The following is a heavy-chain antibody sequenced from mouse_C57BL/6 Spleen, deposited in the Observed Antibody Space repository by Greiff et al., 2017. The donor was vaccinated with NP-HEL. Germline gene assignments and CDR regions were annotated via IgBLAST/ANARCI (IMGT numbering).Heavy chain of an antibody. CDR2: ILPGSGST. CDR3: ARGGISYERFAY. D-gene: IGHD1-1*01. Sequence: QVQLKESGAELMKPGASVKLSCKATGYTFTGYWIEWVKQRPGHGLEWIGEILPGSGSTNYNEKFKGKATFTADTSSNTAYMQLSSLTTEDSAIYYVARGGISYERFAYWGQGTLVTVSA. CDR1: GYTFTGYW. J-gene: IGHJ3*01. V-gene: IGHV1-9*01.